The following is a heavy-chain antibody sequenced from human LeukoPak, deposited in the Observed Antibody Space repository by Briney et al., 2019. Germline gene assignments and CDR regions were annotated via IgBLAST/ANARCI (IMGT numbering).Heavy chain of an antibody. CDR3: ARGGSSWYPPFDY. CDR2: IYYSGST. V-gene: IGHV4-59*01. D-gene: IGHD6-13*01. CDR1: GGSISSYY. Sequence: PSETLSLTCTVSGGSISSYYWSWVRQPPGKGLEWIGYIYYSGSTNYNPSLKSRVTISVDTSQTQFSLKLSSVTAADTAVYYCARGGSSWYPPFDYWGQGTLVTVSS. J-gene: IGHJ4*02.